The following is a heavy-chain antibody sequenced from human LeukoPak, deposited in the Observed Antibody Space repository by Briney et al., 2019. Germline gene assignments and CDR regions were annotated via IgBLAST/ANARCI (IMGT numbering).Heavy chain of an antibody. V-gene: IGHV6-1*01. CDR3: AGEWGNDSGALPYEGDVH. CDR1: GDSVSSNDAA. J-gene: IGHJ4*02. D-gene: IGHD1-1*01. Sequence: SQTLSLTCAISGDSVSSNDAAWNWIRQSPSRGLEWLGRTFYRSKWYYDSAVSVKSRITINPDTSKNQFSLQLNSVTPEDTAVYYCAGEWGNDSGALPYEGDVHWGQGTLVTVSS. CDR2: TFYRSKWYY.